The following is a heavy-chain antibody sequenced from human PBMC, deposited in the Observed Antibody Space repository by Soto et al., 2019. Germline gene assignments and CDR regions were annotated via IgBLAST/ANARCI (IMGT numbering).Heavy chain of an antibody. D-gene: IGHD2-2*02. CDR3: ASVTRTCISTSCYSYYDRMDV. J-gene: IGHJ6*01. CDR2: IYYSGST. Sequence: SETLSLTCTVSGGSVSSGSYYWSWIRQPPGKGLEWIGYIYYSGSTNYNPSLKSRVTISVDTSKNQFSLKLSSVTAADTAVYYCASVTRTCISTSCYSYYDRMDVRGQGTTVTVSA. V-gene: IGHV4-61*01. CDR1: GGSVSSGSYY.